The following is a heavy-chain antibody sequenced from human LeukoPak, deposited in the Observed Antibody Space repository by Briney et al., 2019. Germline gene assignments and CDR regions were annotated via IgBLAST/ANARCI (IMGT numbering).Heavy chain of an antibody. CDR2: IYYSGKT. D-gene: IGHD3-22*01. Sequence: SETLSLTCTVSGGSISSYYWGWIRQPPGKGLEWIGSIYYSGKTYYNPSLKSRVTNSVDTSKNQFSLKLSSVTAADTAVYYCAREGYYDTSASGAFDIWGQGTMVTVSS. CDR1: GGSISSYY. CDR3: AREGYYDTSASGAFDI. V-gene: IGHV4-39*07. J-gene: IGHJ3*02.